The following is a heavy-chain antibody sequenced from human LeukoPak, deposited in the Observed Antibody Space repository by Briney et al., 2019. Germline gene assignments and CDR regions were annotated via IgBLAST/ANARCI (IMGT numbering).Heavy chain of an antibody. D-gene: IGHD6-6*01. CDR3: ALPNGAARPKPQLKFDY. V-gene: IGHV1-69*13. CDR2: IIPIFGTA. J-gene: IGHJ4*02. CDR1: GGTFSSYA. Sequence: SVKVSCKASGGTFSSYAISWVRQAPGQGLEWMGGIIPIFGTANYARKFQGRVTITADESTSTAYMELSSLRSEDTAVYYCALPNGAARPKPQLKFDYWGQGTLVTVSS.